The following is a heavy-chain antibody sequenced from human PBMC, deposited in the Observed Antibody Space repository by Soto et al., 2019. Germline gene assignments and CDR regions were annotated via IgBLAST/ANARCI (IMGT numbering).Heavy chain of an antibody. D-gene: IGHD2-2*01. CDR3: ASDMSTT. J-gene: IGHJ5*02. Sequence: QVQLVQSGAEVKKPGASVKVSCKASGYTFTSHDINWMRQATGQGLEWMGWMNPNSGHTNYAQKFQGRVTMTRDTSISTAYMELTNLRYEDTAIYYCASDMSTTWGQGTLVTVSS. CDR2: MNPNSGHT. V-gene: IGHV1-8*01. CDR1: GYTFTSHD.